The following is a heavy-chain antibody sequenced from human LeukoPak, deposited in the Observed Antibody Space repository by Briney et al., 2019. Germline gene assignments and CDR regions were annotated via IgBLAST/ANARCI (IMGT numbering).Heavy chain of an antibody. J-gene: IGHJ4*02. CDR1: GGTFSSYG. CDR3: ARGRGYSGYDSLLDY. V-gene: IGHV1-69*01. D-gene: IGHD5-12*01. CDR2: IIPIFGTA. Sequence: ASVKVSCKASGGTFSSYGISWVRQAPGQGLEWMGGIIPIFGTANYAQKFQGRVTITADESTSTAYMELSSLRSEDTAVYYCARGRGYSGYDSLLDYWGQGTLVTVSS.